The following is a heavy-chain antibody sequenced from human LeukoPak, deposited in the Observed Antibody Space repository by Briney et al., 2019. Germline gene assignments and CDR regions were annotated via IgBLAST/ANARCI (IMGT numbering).Heavy chain of an antibody. CDR3: ARDRIVVVPAALANWFDP. CDR2: IIPILGIA. CDR1: GGTFSSYA. V-gene: IGHV1-69*04. J-gene: IGHJ5*02. Sequence: SVKVSCKASGGTFSSYAISWVRQAPGQGLEWMGRIIPILGIANYAQKFQGRVTITADKSTSTAYMELSSLRSEDTAVYYCARDRIVVVPAALANWFDPWGQGTPVTVSS. D-gene: IGHD2-2*01.